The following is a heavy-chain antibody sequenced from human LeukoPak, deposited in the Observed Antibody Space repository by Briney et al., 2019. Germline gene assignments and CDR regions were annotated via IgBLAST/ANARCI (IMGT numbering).Heavy chain of an antibody. Sequence: SGPALVKPTQTLTLTCTFSGFSLSTSGMRVSWIHQPPGKALEWLARIDWDDDKFYSTSLKTRLTISKDTSKNQVVLTMTNMDPVDTDTYYCARSVRGQNDYWGQGTLVTVSS. V-gene: IGHV2-70*04. D-gene: IGHD3-10*01. CDR2: IDWDDDK. CDR3: ARSVRGQNDY. CDR1: GFSLSTSGMR. J-gene: IGHJ4*02.